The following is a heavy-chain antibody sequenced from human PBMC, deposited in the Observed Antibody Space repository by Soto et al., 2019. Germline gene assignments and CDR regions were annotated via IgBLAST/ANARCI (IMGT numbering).Heavy chain of an antibody. D-gene: IGHD3-10*01. CDR2: MYHTGST. V-gene: IGHV4-39*01. J-gene: IGHJ4*02. Sequence: QLHLHESGPGLVKPSETLSLSCSVSGDSITRSGFYWAWIRRPPGKELEWIGSMYHTGSTYCKPAHESQRTMSVDTSKSQFSLRLTSMTGADACVYFCARVRGGDTHVFDFWGQGARVTVSS. CDR1: GDSITRSGFY. CDR3: ARVRGGDTHVFDF.